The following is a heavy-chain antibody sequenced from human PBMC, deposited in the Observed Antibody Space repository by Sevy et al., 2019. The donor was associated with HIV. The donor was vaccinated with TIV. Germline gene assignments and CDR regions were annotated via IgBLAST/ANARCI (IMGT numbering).Heavy chain of an antibody. D-gene: IGHD3-10*01. CDR3: ARGLNHYGSGRDYFDP. CDR1: GYTFTDFY. CDR2: INPKNGAT. J-gene: IGHJ5*02. V-gene: IGHV1-2*02. Sequence: ASVKVSCKASGYTFTDFYIHWVRQAPGQGLEWMGWINPKNGATAYAQKFQGRVPMTRDTSISTAYIDLTGLGSDDTAIYFCARGLNHYGSGRDYFDPWGQGTLVTVSS.